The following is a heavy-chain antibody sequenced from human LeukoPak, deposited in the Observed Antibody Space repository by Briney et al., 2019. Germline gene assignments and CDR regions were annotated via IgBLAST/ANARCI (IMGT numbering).Heavy chain of an antibody. V-gene: IGHV3-9*01. CDR3: AKENGLEMATINFDY. J-gene: IGHJ4*02. Sequence: GGSLRLSCAASGFTFDDYAMHWVRQAPGKGLEWVSGISWNSGSIGYADSVKGRFTISRDNAKNSLYLQMNSLRAEDTALYYCAKENGLEMATINFDYWGQGTLVTGSS. CDR2: ISWNSGSI. D-gene: IGHD5-24*01. CDR1: GFTFDDYA.